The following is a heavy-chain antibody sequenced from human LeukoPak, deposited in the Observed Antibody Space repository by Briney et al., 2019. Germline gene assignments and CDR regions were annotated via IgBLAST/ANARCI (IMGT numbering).Heavy chain of an antibody. D-gene: IGHD5-24*01. CDR1: GFTFSSYS. V-gene: IGHV3-48*01. J-gene: IGHJ4*02. Sequence: GGSLRLSCAASGFTFSSYSMNWVRQAPGKGLEWVSYITTSSDTIYYADSVKGRFTISRDNAKNSLYLQMNSLRAEDTAVYYCAREGDGYNFDYWGQGTLVTVSS. CDR3: AREGDGYNFDY. CDR2: ITTSSDTI.